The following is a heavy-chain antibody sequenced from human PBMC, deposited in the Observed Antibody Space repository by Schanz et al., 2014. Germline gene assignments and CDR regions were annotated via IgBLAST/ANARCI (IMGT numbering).Heavy chain of an antibody. J-gene: IGHJ5*02. Sequence: EVHLVESGGGLVQPGGSLRLSCAASGFNFITFAMSWVRQAPGKGPEWVSAIGGDASRTYYADSVKGRFTISRDNSKSTLYLQINSLRADDTAVYYCARAPPLVRGIAGWFGPWGQGSLVTVSS. D-gene: IGHD3-10*01. CDR3: ARAPPLVRGIAGWFGP. V-gene: IGHV3-23*04. CDR2: IGGDASRT. CDR1: GFNFITFA.